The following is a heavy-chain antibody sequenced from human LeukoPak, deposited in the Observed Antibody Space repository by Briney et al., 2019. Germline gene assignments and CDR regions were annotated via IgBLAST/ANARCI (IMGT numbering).Heavy chain of an antibody. CDR3: ARASDTAIIFDY. D-gene: IGHD5-18*01. CDR1: GGSFSGYY. Sequence: SETLSLTCAVYGGSFSGYYWSWIRQPPGKGLEWIGEINHSGSTNYNPSLKSRVTISVDTSKNQFSLKLSSVTAADTAVYYCARASDTAIIFDYWGQGTLVTVSS. J-gene: IGHJ4*02. V-gene: IGHV4-34*09. CDR2: INHSGST.